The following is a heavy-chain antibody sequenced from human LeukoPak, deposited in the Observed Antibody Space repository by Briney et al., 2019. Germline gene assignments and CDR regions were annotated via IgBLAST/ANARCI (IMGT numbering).Heavy chain of an antibody. Sequence: ASVKVSCKASGYTFTGYYMHWVRQAPGQGLEWMGWINPNSGGTNYAQKFQGRVTMTRDTSISTAYMELSRLRSDDTAVYYCARVREAKYYYDSSGYYQVPDAFDIWGQGTMVTVSS. CDR3: ARVREAKYYYDSSGYYQVPDAFDI. CDR1: GYTFTGYY. D-gene: IGHD3-22*01. V-gene: IGHV1-2*02. J-gene: IGHJ3*02. CDR2: INPNSGGT.